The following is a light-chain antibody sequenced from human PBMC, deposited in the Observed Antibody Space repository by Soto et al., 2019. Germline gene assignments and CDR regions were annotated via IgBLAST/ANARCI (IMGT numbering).Light chain of an antibody. V-gene: IGLV1-44*01. Sequence: QSVLTQPPSASGPPGQGVTTSCSGGSSNIGSNTVNWYQHLPRAPPKLLIQSNNQRPSGVPDRFSGSQSGTSASLAISGLQSEDEADYYCAVWDDSVNGYVFGTGTKLTVL. CDR2: SNN. CDR1: SSNIGSNT. CDR3: AVWDDSVNGYV. J-gene: IGLJ1*01.